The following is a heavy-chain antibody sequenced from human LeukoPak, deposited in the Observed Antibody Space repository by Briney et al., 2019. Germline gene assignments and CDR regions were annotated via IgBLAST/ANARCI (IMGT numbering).Heavy chain of an antibody. V-gene: IGHV3-30*02. Sequence: GGSLRLSCAASGFTFSHFGMHWVRQAPGKGLEWVAYTGYDGSNKYYALSMNARFTISRYNSKNTLYLEMNSLRAEDTAVYYCVKGGDYGSGSYYNVYFYGMDVWGQGTTVIVSS. J-gene: IGHJ6*02. CDR3: VKGGDYGSGSYYNVYFYGMDV. CDR2: TGYDGSNK. D-gene: IGHD3-10*01. CDR1: GFTFSHFG.